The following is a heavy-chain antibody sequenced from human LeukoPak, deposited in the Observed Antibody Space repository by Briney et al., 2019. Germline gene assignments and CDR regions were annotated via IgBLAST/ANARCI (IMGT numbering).Heavy chain of an antibody. V-gene: IGHV4-4*07. J-gene: IGHJ4*02. Sequence: SETLSLTCTVSGGSVNSYYWSWIRQPAGKGLEWLGHIYASGSNDYNPSLKSRVTISVDRSKNQFSLKLSSVTAADTAVYYCARGPGDFWSGYIYWGQGTLVTVSS. D-gene: IGHD3-3*01. CDR3: ARGPGDFWSGYIY. CDR1: GGSVNSYY. CDR2: IYASGSN.